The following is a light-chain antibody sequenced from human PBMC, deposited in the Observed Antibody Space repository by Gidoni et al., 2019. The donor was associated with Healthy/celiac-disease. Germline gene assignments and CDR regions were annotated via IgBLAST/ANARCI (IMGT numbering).Light chain of an antibody. CDR2: AAS. CDR3: QQSYSTPLT. Sequence: DIQMTHSPSSLSASVGDRVTITCRASQSISSYLNWYQQKPGQAPKLLIYAASSLQSGVPSRFSGSGSGTDFTLTISSLQPEDFATYYCQQSYSTPLTFGGGTKVEIK. J-gene: IGKJ4*01. V-gene: IGKV1-39*01. CDR1: QSISSY.